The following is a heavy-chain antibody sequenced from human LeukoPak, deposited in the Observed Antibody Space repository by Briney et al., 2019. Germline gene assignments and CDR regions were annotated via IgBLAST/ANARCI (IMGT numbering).Heavy chain of an antibody. D-gene: IGHD4-23*01. CDR2: INHSGST. CDR3: ARGLGLRWQYFDY. Sequence: ASETLSLTCAVYGGSFSGYYWSWIRQPPVKGLEWIGEINHSGSTNYNPSLKSRVTISVDTSKNQFSLKLSSVTAADTAVYYCARGLGLRWQYFDYWGQGTLVTVSS. J-gene: IGHJ4*02. V-gene: IGHV4-34*01. CDR1: GGSFSGYY.